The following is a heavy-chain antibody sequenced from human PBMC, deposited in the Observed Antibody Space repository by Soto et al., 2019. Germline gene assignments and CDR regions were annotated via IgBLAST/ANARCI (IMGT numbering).Heavy chain of an antibody. CDR3: ARGLISGSHYSGGWYYFDS. CDR2: TYHSGNP. V-gene: IGHV4-30-2*01. D-gene: IGHD1-26*01. J-gene: IGHJ4*02. Sequence: PSETLSLTCDVSGDTISTGGYTWAWIRQPPGEALEWIGHTYHSGNPYYNPSLKSRVIISVDRSKNQFSLKVRSVTAADTAVYYCARGLISGSHYSGGWYYFDSWGQGTQVTVSS. CDR1: GDTISTGGYT.